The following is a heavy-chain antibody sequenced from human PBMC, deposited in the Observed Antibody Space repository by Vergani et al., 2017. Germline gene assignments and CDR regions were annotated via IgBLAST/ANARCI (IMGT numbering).Heavy chain of an antibody. J-gene: IGHJ3*02. CDR3: ARPLDYYDSSGYSPLAFDI. Sequence: QVQLQESGPGLVKPSETLSLTCTVSGGSVSSGSYYWSWIRQPPGKGLEWIGYIYYSGSTNYNPSLKSRVTISVDTSKNQFSLKLSSVTAADTAVYYCARPLDYYDSSGYSPLAFDIWGQGTMVTVSS. V-gene: IGHV4-61*01. CDR1: GGSVSSGSYY. CDR2: IYYSGST. D-gene: IGHD3-22*01.